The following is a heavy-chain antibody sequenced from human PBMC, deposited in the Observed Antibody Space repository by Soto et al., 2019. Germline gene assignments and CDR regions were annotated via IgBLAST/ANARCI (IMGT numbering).Heavy chain of an antibody. Sequence: ASVKVSCKTSGFTFSNSAVQWVRQARGQRLEWIGWIIIASGQTNYAQNLQERITITREMSTSTAYMELSSLRSEDTAIYYCAAVLYTDGRRCSFNFWGKGTMVTVSS. V-gene: IGHV1-58*01. CDR3: AAVLYTDGRRCSFNF. CDR1: GFTFSNSA. J-gene: IGHJ3*01. D-gene: IGHD2-8*01. CDR2: IIIASGQT.